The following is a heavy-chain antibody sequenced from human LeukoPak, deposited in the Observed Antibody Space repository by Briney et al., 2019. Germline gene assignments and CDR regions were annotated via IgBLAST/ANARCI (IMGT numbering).Heavy chain of an antibody. CDR1: GASISSYY. D-gene: IGHD5-12*01. V-gene: IGHV4-59*01. Sequence: SETLSLTCSVSGASISSYYWGWVRQPPRKGLEWIGSMHYSGSTTYNPSLKSRVTIPVDTSKNQLSLRLPSVTAAYTPVYYCVRGVEDSGYGRFADYWGQEILVIVSS. J-gene: IGHJ4*02. CDR2: MHYSGST. CDR3: VRGVEDSGYGRFADY.